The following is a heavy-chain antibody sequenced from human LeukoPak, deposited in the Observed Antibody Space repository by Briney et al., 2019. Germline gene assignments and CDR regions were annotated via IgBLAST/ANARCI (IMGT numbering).Heavy chain of an antibody. V-gene: IGHV7-4-1*02. J-gene: IGHJ3*02. Sequence: ASVKVSCKASGYTFTSYAMNWVRQAPGQGLEWMGWININTGNPTFAQGFTGRFVFFLDTSVSTAYLQINSLKAEDTAVYYCARDGGPLWLSQNAFDIWGQGTMVTVSS. D-gene: IGHD5-12*01. CDR1: GYTFTSYA. CDR3: ARDGGPLWLSQNAFDI. CDR2: ININTGNP.